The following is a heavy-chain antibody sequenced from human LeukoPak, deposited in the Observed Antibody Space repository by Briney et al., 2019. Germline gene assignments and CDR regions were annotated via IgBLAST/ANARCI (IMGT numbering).Heavy chain of an antibody. CDR1: GYTFTGYY. D-gene: IGHD6-19*01. V-gene: IGHV1-2*02. CDR2: INPNSGGT. Sequence: ASVKVSCKASGYTFTGYYMHWVRQAPGQGLEWIGWINPNSGGTNYAQKFQGRVTMTRDTSISTAYMELSRLRSDDTAVYYCARVPSRWLVSYDTDYWGQGTLVTVSS. J-gene: IGHJ4*02. CDR3: ARVPSRWLVSYDTDY.